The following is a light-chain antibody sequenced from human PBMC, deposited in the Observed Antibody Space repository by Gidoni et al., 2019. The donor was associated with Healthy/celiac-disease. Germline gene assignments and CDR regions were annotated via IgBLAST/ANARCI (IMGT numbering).Light chain of an antibody. Sequence: IQLTQSPSSLSASVGDRVTITCRASQGISSYLAWYQHKPGKAPKLLIYAASTLQSGVPSRFSGSGSGTDFTLTISSLQPEDFATYYCQQLNSYPHTFGGGTKVEIK. V-gene: IGKV1-9*01. CDR3: QQLNSYPHT. CDR1: QGISSY. J-gene: IGKJ4*01. CDR2: AAS.